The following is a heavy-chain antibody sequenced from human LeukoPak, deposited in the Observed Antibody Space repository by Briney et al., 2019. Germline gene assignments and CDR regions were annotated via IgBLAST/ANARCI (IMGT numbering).Heavy chain of an antibody. Sequence: GRSLRLSCAASGFTFISYSMKWVRQAPGKGLEWVSSISSSSSYIYYADSVKGRFTISRDNAKNPLYLQINTMRAEDAAVYHCARYYYDSSGQRDYFDYWGQGTLVTVSS. J-gene: IGHJ4*02. CDR1: GFTFISYS. V-gene: IGHV3-21*01. CDR2: ISSSSSYI. D-gene: IGHD3-22*01. CDR3: ARYYYDSSGQRDYFDY.